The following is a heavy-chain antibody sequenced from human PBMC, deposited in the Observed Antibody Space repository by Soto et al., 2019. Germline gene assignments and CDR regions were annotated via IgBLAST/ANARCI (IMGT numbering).Heavy chain of an antibody. CDR2: IYATGTT. Sequence: SETLSLTCTVSGASISGFYWSWIRQSAGKGLEWIGRIYATGTTDYNPSLKSRVMMSVDTSKKQFSLKLRSVTAADTAVYYCVRDGTKTLRDWFDPWGQGISVTVSS. CDR3: VRDGTKTLRDWFDP. V-gene: IGHV4-4*07. CDR1: GASISGFY. J-gene: IGHJ5*02. D-gene: IGHD1-1*01.